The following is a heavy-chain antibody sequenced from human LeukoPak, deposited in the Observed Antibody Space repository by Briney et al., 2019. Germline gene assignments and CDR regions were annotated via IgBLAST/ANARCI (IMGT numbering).Heavy chain of an antibody. V-gene: IGHV3-53*01. J-gene: IGHJ4*02. CDR3: TRDGSGWSRN. CDR1: GFTVISHH. Sequence: PGGSLGLSCEASGFTVISHHMTWVRQAPGKGLEGVSVIYTGGRTYNADSVKGRFTISRDNAKNSLYLQMNSLRAEDTAVYYCTRDGSGWSRNWGQGTLVTVSS. CDR2: IYTGGRT. D-gene: IGHD6-19*01.